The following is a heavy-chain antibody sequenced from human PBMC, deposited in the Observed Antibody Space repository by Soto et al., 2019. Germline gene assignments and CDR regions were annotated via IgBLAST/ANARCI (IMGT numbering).Heavy chain of an antibody. CDR1: GGTFSSYT. CDR3: ARGSGYDSGDFDY. Sequence: QVQLVQSGAEVKKPGSSVKVSCKASGGTFSSYTISWVRQAPGQGLEWMGRIIPILGIANYAKKFQGRVTITADKSTSKAYMELSSLRSEDPAVYYCARGSGYDSGDFDYWGQGTLVTVSS. D-gene: IGHD5-12*01. CDR2: IIPILGIA. J-gene: IGHJ4*02. V-gene: IGHV1-69*02.